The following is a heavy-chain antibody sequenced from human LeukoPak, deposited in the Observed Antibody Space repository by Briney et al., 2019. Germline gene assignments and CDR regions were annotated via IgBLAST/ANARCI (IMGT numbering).Heavy chain of an antibody. Sequence: GGSLRLSCAASGFTFSSYEMNWVRQAPGKGLEWVSYISSSVSTISYADSVKGRFTISRDNAKNSLYLQMNSLRAEDTAVYYCARVMWSGGNCFDPWGQGTLVTVSS. V-gene: IGHV3-48*03. CDR3: ARVMWSGGNCFDP. CDR2: ISSSVSTI. J-gene: IGHJ5*02. CDR1: GFTFSSYE. D-gene: IGHD2-21*01.